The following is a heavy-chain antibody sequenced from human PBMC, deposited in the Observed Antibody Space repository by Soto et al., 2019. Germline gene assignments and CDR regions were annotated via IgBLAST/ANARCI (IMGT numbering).Heavy chain of an antibody. D-gene: IGHD3-3*01. V-gene: IGHV1-8*01. CDR1: GYTFTSYD. CDR3: ARASNYDFWSGYPASWFDP. Sequence: ASVKVSCKASGYTFTSYDINWVRQATGQGLEWMGWMNPNSGNTGYAQKFQGRVTMTRKTSISTAYMELSSLRSEDTAVYYCARASNYDFWSGYPASWFDPWGQGTLVTAPQ. CDR2: MNPNSGNT. J-gene: IGHJ5*02.